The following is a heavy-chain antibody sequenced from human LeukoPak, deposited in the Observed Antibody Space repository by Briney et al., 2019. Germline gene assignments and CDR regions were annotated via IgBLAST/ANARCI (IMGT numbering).Heavy chain of an antibody. CDR3: ARGGGPAYYYYYMDV. D-gene: IGHD3-16*01. Sequence: GGSLRLSCAASGFTVSSNYMSWVRQAPGKGLEWVSVIYSGGSTYYADSVKGRFTISRDNSKNTLYLQMNSLRAEDTAVYYCARGGGPAYYYYYMDVWGKGTTVTVSS. CDR1: GFTVSSNY. V-gene: IGHV3-53*01. CDR2: IYSGGST. J-gene: IGHJ6*03.